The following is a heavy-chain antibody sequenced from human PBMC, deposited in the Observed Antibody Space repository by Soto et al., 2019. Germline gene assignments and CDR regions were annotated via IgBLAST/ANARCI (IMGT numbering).Heavy chain of an antibody. J-gene: IGHJ6*02. D-gene: IGHD3-22*01. CDR3: ARGSDYYDSSGYYQHAPSYYGMDV. CDR2: IIPIFGTA. Sequence: ASVKVSCKASGGTFSSYAISWVRQAPGQGLEWMGGIIPIFGTANYAQKFQGRVTITADESTSTAYMELSSLRSEDTAVYYCARGSDYYDSSGYYQHAPSYYGMDVWGQGTTVTVS. CDR1: GGTFSSYA. V-gene: IGHV1-69*13.